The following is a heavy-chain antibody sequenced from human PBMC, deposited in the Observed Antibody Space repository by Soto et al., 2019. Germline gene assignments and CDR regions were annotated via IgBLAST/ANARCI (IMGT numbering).Heavy chain of an antibody. CDR1: GFTFSIYD. D-gene: IGHD5-18*01. Sequence: EVQLVESGGGLVQPGGSLRLSCVASGFTFSIYDMHWVRQATGKGLEWVSAIGLAGETYYSGSVKGLFTISRENAKNSLYLQINSLRVEDTAIYYCVREWVDTYGMHPPLGLDVWGQGATVTVSS. CDR3: VREWVDTYGMHPPLGLDV. V-gene: IGHV3-13*01. CDR2: IGLAGET. J-gene: IGHJ6*02.